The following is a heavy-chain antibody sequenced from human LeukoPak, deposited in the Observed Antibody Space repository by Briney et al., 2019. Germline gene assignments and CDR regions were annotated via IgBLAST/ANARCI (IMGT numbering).Heavy chain of an antibody. D-gene: IGHD2-21*02. V-gene: IGHV3-30*02. CDR3: ANVVTAKY. CDR1: GFTFSDYG. Sequence: GGSLRLSCAASGFTFSDYGMHWVRQAPGKGLEWVAFIRNDGSNEYYPDSVKGRFTISRDNSKNTLYLQMNSLRAEDTAVYYCANVVTAKYWGQGTLVTVSS. CDR2: IRNDGSNE. J-gene: IGHJ4*02.